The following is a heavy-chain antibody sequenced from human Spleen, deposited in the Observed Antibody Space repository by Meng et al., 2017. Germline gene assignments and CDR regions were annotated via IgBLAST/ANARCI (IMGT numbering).Heavy chain of an antibody. V-gene: IGHV4-39*07. CDR2: IYYSGIS. CDR1: GGSISRTSHF. Sequence: QLHLQESGPGLVKPSEPLSLPCTVSGGSISRTSHFWAWVRQSPGKGLEWIGQIYYSGISYYNPSLKSRVTISVATSKNQFSLRLRSVTAADTAVYYCARLTYYYDSSGRWDYWGPGTLVTVSS. J-gene: IGHJ4*02. D-gene: IGHD3-22*01. CDR3: ARLTYYYDSSGRWDY.